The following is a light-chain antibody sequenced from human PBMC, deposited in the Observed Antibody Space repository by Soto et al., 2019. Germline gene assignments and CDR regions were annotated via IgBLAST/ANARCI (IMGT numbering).Light chain of an antibody. Sequence: QSALTQPPSASGSPGQSVAISCTGTSSDVGGYNYVSWYQQHPGKAPKLMIYEVNKRPSGVPDRFSASKSGNTASLTISGLQAEDEADYYCSSFSVASPLFGTGTKVTVL. V-gene: IGLV2-8*01. J-gene: IGLJ1*01. CDR2: EVN. CDR3: SSFSVASPL. CDR1: SSDVGGYNY.